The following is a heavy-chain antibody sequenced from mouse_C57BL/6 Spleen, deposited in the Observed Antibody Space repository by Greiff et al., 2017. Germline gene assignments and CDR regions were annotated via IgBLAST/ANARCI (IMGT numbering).Heavy chain of an antibody. CDR1: GYTFTSYW. D-gene: IGHD1-1*01. CDR2: IDPSDSYT. J-gene: IGHJ1*03. CDR3: ARRGYYYGSTWYFDV. Sequence: QVQLQQPGAELVKPGASVKLSCKASGYTFTSYWMQWVKQRPGQGLEWIGEIDPSDSYTNYNQKFKGKATLTVDPSSSTAYMQLSSLTSEDSAVYYCARRGYYYGSTWYFDVWGTGTTVTVSS. V-gene: IGHV1-50*01.